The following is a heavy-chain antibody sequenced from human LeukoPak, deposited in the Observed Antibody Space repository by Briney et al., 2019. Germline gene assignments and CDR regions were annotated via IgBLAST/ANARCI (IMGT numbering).Heavy chain of an antibody. CDR3: AREGDFRNLDY. CDR2: MYYIGST. Sequence: SETLSLTCTVSGGSISSYYWSWIPQPPGKGLEWIGHMYYIGSTNYNPPLKSRVTISVDTSKNQFSLKLSSVTAADTAVYYCAREGDFRNLDYWGQGTLVTVSS. V-gene: IGHV4-59*01. J-gene: IGHJ4*02. D-gene: IGHD4-11*01. CDR1: GGSISSYY.